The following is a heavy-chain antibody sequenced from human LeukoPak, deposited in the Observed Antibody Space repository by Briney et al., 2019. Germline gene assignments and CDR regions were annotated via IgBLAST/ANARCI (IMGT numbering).Heavy chain of an antibody. CDR1: GGTFSSYA. Sequence: SVTDSCKASGGTFSSYAISWVRQAPGQGLEWMGGIIPIFGTANYAQKFQGRVTITADESTSTAYMELSSLRSEDTAVYYCARDRGDGYSRWYFDYWGQGTLVAVSS. CDR2: IIPIFGTA. CDR3: ARDRGDGYSRWYFDY. J-gene: IGHJ4*02. V-gene: IGHV1-69*01. D-gene: IGHD5-24*01.